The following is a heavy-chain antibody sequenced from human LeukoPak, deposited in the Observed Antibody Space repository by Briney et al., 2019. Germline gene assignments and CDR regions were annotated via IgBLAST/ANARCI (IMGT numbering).Heavy chain of an antibody. CDR2: INPNNGAT. V-gene: IGHV1-2*06. J-gene: IGHJ4*02. CDR3: TRESGSYHGNDY. CDR1: GYTFTGYY. D-gene: IGHD1-26*01. Sequence: ASVKVSCKASGYTFTGYYMHWVRQAPGEGLEWMGRINPNNGATNYAQKLQGRVTITGDTSISTAYMELSSLRSDDTAVYYCTRESGSYHGNDYWGQGTLVTVSS.